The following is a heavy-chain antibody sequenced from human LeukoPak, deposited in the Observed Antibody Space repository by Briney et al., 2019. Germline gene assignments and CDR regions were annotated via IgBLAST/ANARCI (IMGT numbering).Heavy chain of an antibody. D-gene: IGHD5-18*01. CDR1: GFTFSTYA. J-gene: IGHJ4*02. Sequence: GGSLRLSCAASGFTFSTYAMSWVGQAPGKGLEWVSAISGSTGSTYYADSVKGRFTISRDNSMNTLYLQMNTLRAEDTAVYYCAKDNSYGNFDYWGQGTLVTVSS. CDR3: AKDNSYGNFDY. V-gene: IGHV3-23*01. CDR2: ISGSTGST.